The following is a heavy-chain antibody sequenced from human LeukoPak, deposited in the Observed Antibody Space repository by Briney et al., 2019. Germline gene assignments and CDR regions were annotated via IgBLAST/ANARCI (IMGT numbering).Heavy chain of an antibody. D-gene: IGHD4-23*01. J-gene: IGHJ4*02. V-gene: IGHV1-2*02. CDR2: IGPNSGGT. CDR1: GYTFTDYH. CDR3: ARANTIMTTVVTSFDS. Sequence: GASVKASCKASGYTFTDYHIHWVRQAPGQGLEWTGWIGPNSGGTDYAQKFQGRVTMTRDTSISTAYLVLSRLASDDTAVYYCARANTIMTTVVTSFDSWGQGTLVTVSS.